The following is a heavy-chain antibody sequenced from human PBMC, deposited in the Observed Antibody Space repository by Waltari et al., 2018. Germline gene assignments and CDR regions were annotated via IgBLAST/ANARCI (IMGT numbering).Heavy chain of an antibody. D-gene: IGHD3-10*01. V-gene: IGHV3-53*02. J-gene: IGHJ6*04. CDR3: ARDPSAPGGDV. CDR1: GFIVSNNY. Sequence: EVQVVETGGGLIQPGGSLRLSCSASGFIVSNNYMNWVRQAPGKGLEWVSSMYSSGDPYYAASVEGRFTISRDNSKNTLYLQMNSLRAEDTAVYYCARDPSAPGGDVWGKGTTVTVSS. CDR2: MYSSGDP.